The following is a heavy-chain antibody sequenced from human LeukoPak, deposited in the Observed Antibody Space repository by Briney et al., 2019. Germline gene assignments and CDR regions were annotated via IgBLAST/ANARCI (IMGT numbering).Heavy chain of an antibody. V-gene: IGHV4-30-2*01. CDR2: IYHSGST. Sequence: SETLSLTCTVSGGSISSGGYYWSWIRQPPGKGLEWIGYIYHSGSTYYNPSLKSRVTISVDRSKNQFSLKLSSVTAADTAVYYCAREASGDWNYGGVDYWGQGTLVTVSP. D-gene: IGHD1-7*01. CDR3: AREASGDWNYGGVDY. CDR1: GGSISSGGYY. J-gene: IGHJ4*02.